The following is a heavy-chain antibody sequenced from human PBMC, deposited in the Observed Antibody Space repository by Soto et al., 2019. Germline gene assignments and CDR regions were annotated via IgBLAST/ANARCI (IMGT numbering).Heavy chain of an antibody. CDR3: AKSGSSGWYGWFDP. J-gene: IGHJ5*02. CDR2: IYWNDDK. D-gene: IGHD6-19*01. Sequence: QITLKESGPTLVKPTQTLTLTCIFSGFSLRTSGVGVGWIRQPPGKALEWLGFIYWNDDKRYSTSLKSRLTIPKDTSKNQVVLTMTNMDPVDTDTYYCAKSGSSGWYGWFDPWGQGTLVTVSS. V-gene: IGHV2-5*01. CDR1: GFSLRTSGVG.